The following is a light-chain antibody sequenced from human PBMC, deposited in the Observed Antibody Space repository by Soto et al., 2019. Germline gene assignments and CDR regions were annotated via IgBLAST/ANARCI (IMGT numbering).Light chain of an antibody. CDR2: GAS. Sequence: EIVMTQSPATLSVSPGERATLSCRASQSVSSNLAWYQQKPGQAPRLLIYGASTRATGIPARFSGSGSGTKFTLTISSLQSEDFAVYYCQQYNNWPRSTFGQGTKVDIK. CDR1: QSVSSN. J-gene: IGKJ1*01. CDR3: QQYNNWPRST. V-gene: IGKV3-15*01.